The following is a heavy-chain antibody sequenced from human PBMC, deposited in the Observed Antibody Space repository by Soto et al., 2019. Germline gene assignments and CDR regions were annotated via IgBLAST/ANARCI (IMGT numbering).Heavy chain of an antibody. J-gene: IGHJ5*01. CDR1: GDSVASSTVT. CDR2: TYYRSKWYN. D-gene: IGHD1-26*01. V-gene: IGHV6-1*01. Sequence: SQTLSLTCAISGDSVASSTVTWNWIRQSPSRGLEWLGRTYYRSKWYNDYAESVKSRITINPDTSKNQFSLHLNSVTPEDAAVYYCVRLIGNSWLDFWGQGTLVTVSS. CDR3: VRLIGNSWLDF.